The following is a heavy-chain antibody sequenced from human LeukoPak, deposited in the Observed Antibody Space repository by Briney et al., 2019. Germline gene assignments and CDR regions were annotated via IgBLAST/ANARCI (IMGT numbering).Heavy chain of an antibody. CDR2: ISAYNGNT. J-gene: IGHJ4*02. CDR1: GYTFTSYG. D-gene: IGHD3-3*01. CDR3: ARAGVHWSGYYLPALYFYY. Sequence: ASVKVSCKASGYTFTSYGISWVRQAPGQGLEWMGWISAYNGNTNYAQKLQGRVTMTTDTSTSTAYMELRSLRSDDTAVYYCARAGVHWSGYYLPALYFYYWGQGTLVTVSS. V-gene: IGHV1-18*01.